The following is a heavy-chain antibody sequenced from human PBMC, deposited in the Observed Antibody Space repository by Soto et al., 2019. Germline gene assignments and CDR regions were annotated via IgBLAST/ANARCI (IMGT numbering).Heavy chain of an antibody. D-gene: IGHD3-10*01. CDR3: ARDGITMVRGAPDY. Sequence: GGSLRLSCAASGFTFSSYSMNWVRQAPGKGLEWVSSISSSSSYIYYADSVKGRFTISRDNAKNSLYLQMNSLRAEDTAVYYCARDGITMVRGAPDYWGQGTLVTVSS. CDR2: ISSSSSYI. CDR1: GFTFSSYS. J-gene: IGHJ4*02. V-gene: IGHV3-21*01.